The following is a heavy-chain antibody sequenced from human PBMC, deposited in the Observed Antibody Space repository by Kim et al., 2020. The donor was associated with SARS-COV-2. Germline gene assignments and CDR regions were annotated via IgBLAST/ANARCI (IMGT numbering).Heavy chain of an antibody. V-gene: IGHV3-33*01. CDR3: ARDYTVTTSKYFDY. D-gene: IGHD4-17*01. CDR1: GFTFSSYG. Sequence: GGSLRLSCAASGFTFSSYGMHWVRQAPGKGLEWVAVIWYDGSNKYYADSVKGRFTISRDNSKNTLYLQMNSLRAEDTAVYYCARDYTVTTSKYFDYWGQGTLVTVSS. J-gene: IGHJ4*02. CDR2: IWYDGSNK.